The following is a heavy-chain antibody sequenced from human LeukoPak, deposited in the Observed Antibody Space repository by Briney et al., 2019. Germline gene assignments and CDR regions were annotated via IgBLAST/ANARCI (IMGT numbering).Heavy chain of an antibody. CDR3: ARAYASSGFPLFDY. V-gene: IGHV4-30-4*01. J-gene: IGHJ4*02. CDR2: IYYSGST. CDR1: GGSISSGDYY. Sequence: SQTLSLTCTVSGGSISSGDYYWSWIRQPPGKGLEWIGYIYYSGSTYYNPSLKSRVSISVDTSKNQFSLKLSSVTAADPAVYYCARAYASSGFPLFDYWGQGALVTVSS. D-gene: IGHD3-22*01.